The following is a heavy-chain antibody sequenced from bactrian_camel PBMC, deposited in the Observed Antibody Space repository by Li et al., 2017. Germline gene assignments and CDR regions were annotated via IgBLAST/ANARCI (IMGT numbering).Heavy chain of an antibody. Sequence: DVQLVESGGGLVQPGGSLRLSCEVSGFTISTQDMAWVRQAPGKGLERVSAINRGGDSTYYADSVKGRFTISRDNAKNMLYLQMNSLKTDDTAMYYCAKTGDGGTWGEYSHWGQGTQVTVS. J-gene: IGHJ4*01. CDR1: GFTISTQD. V-gene: IGHV3S40*01. D-gene: IGHD6*01. CDR3: AKTGDGGTWGEYSH. CDR2: INRGGDST.